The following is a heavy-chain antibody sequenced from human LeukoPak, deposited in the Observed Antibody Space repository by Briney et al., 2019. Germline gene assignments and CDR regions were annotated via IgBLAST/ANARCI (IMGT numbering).Heavy chain of an antibody. D-gene: IGHD6-13*01. CDR3: ARDSDSSSWYGNGAEYFQH. V-gene: IGHV4-4*07. J-gene: IGHJ1*01. CDR1: GGSISSYY. CDR2: IYTSGST. Sequence: KPSETLSLTCTVSGGSISSYYWSWTRQPAGKGLEWIGRIYTSGSTNYNPSLKSRVTMSVDTSKNQFSLKLSSVTAADTAVYYCARDSDSSSWYGNGAEYFQHWGQGTLVTVSS.